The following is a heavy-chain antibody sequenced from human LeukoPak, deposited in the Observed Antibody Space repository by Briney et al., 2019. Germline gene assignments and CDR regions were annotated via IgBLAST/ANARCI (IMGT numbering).Heavy chain of an antibody. CDR3: ARDLMVGYCSSTSCY. CDR1: GFTVSSNY. Sequence: GGSLRLSCAASGFTVSSNYINWVRQAPGKGLEWVSVLYSGGDTYYADSVKGRFTISRDNSKNTLYLQMNSLRAEDTAVYYCARDLMVGYCSSTSCYWGQGTLVTVSS. D-gene: IGHD2-2*01. CDR2: LYSGGDT. V-gene: IGHV3-53*05. J-gene: IGHJ4*02.